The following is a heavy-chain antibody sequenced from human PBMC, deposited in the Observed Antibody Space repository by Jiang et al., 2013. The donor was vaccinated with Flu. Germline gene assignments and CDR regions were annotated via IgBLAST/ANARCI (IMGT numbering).Heavy chain of an antibody. Sequence: SGAEVKKPGASVKVSCKASGYTFTSYAMHWVRQAPGQRLEWMGWINAGNGNTKYSQKFQGRVTITRDTSASAAYMELSSLRSEDTAVYYCARDRGVVVIYDAFDIWGQGTMVTVSS. D-gene: IGHD3-22*01. CDR1: GYTFTSYA. V-gene: IGHV1-3*01. J-gene: IGHJ3*02. CDR2: INAGNGNT. CDR3: ARDRGVVVIYDAFDI.